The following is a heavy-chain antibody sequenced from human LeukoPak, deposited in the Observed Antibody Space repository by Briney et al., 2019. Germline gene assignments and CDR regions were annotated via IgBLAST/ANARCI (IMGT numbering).Heavy chain of an antibody. V-gene: IGHV3-7*01. D-gene: IGHD6-19*01. CDR1: GLIFSKYW. CDR2: IKPDGSEK. CDR3: ARDASALY. Sequence: GGSLRLSCAASGLIFSKYWMTWVRQAPGKGLEWVASIKPDGSEKYYLDSVKGRFTISRDNASDSLYLQMNSLRDDDTSVYFCARDASALYWGRGTLVTVSS. J-gene: IGHJ4*02.